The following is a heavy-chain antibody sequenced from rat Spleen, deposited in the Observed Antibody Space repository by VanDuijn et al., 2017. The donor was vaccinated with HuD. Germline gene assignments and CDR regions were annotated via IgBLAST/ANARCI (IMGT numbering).Heavy chain of an antibody. V-gene: IGHV5-25*01. D-gene: IGHD1-12*02. CDR3: ATDGYYDGTYYSVYVMDA. CDR2: ISPSGSIT. J-gene: IGHJ4*01. CDR1: GFTFSSYY. Sequence: EVQLVESGGGLVQPGRSMKLSCAASGFTFSSYYMAWVRQAPTKGLEWVASISPSGSITNYRDSVKGRFTISRDKAKSTLYLQMDSLRSEDTATYYCATDGYYDGTYYSVYVMDARGQGASVTVSS.